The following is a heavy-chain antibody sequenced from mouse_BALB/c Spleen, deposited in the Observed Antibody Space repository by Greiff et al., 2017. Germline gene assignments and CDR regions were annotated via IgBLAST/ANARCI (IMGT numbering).Heavy chain of an antibody. D-gene: IGHD1-1*01. V-gene: IGHV5-17*02. CDR3: ARSGRKGAWFAY. CDR1: GFTFSSFG. J-gene: IGHJ3*01. CDR2: ISSGSSTI. Sequence: EVKLMESGGGLVQPGGSRKLSCAASGFTFSSFGMHWVRQAPEKGLEWVAYISSGSSTIYYADTVKGRFTISRDNPKNTLFLQMTSLRSEDTAMYYCARSGRKGAWFAYWGQGTLVTVSA.